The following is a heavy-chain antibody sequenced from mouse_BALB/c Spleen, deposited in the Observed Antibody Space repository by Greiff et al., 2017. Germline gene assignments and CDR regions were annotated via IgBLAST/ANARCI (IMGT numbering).Heavy chain of an antibody. CDR1: GFTFSDFY. Sequence: EVMLVESGGGLVQPGGSLRLSCAPSGFTFSDFYMEWVRQPPGKRLEWIAASRNKANDYTTEYSAAVKGRFIVSRDTSQSILYLQMHALRAEDTAIYYCARSLTGTGAMDDWGQGTSVTVSS. D-gene: IGHD4-1*01. J-gene: IGHJ4*01. V-gene: IGHV7-1*02. CDR2: SRNKANDYTT. CDR3: ARSLTGTGAMDD.